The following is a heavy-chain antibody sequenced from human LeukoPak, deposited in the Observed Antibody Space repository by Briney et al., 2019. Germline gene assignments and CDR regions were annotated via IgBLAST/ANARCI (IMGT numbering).Heavy chain of an antibody. CDR2: IYYSGST. Sequence: SETLSLTCTVSGGSISSSSYYWGWIRQPPGKGLEWIGSIYYSGSTYYNPSLKSRVTISVDTSKNQFSLKLSSVTAADTAVYYCARDLSITPSGGAFDIWGQGTMVTVSS. CDR1: GGSISSSSYY. J-gene: IGHJ3*02. CDR3: ARDLSITPSGGAFDI. V-gene: IGHV4-39*07. D-gene: IGHD1-26*01.